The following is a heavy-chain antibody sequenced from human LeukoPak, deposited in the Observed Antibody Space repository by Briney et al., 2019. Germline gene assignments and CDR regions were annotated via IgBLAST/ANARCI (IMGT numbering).Heavy chain of an antibody. J-gene: IGHJ4*02. CDR1: RFTFSTYA. Sequence: PGGSLGLSCAASRFTFSTYAMSWVRQAPGKGLEWVSTFSGSGGRTYYADSVKGRFTISRDNSKNTLYLQMNSLRAEDTAVYYCAKVTSSWNYFDYWGQGAPVTVSS. CDR2: FSGSGGRT. CDR3: AKVTSSWNYFDY. D-gene: IGHD6-13*01. V-gene: IGHV3-23*01.